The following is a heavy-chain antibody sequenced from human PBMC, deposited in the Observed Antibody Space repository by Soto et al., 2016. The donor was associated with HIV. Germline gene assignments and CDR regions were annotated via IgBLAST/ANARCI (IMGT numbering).Heavy chain of an antibody. CDR3: ARGTYDTFTNYIGMQFFDT. CDR1: RGAFTNVY. CDR2: VKHSGRV. D-gene: IGHD2-8*01. J-gene: IGHJ4*02. Sequence: QVQLQQWGPSLLKPSETLSLTCNVSRGAFTNVYWHWIRQSPEKGLQWLGEVKHSGRVTYNPSFESRISMSADWSKRQVSLTLTSVTVADTAVYFCARGTYDTFTNYIGMQFFDTWGQGTQVVVSS. V-gene: IGHV4-34*02.